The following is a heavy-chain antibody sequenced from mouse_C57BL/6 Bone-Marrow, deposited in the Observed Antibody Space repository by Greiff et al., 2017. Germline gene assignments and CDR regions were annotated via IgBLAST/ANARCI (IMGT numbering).Heavy chain of an antibody. V-gene: IGHV14-4*01. D-gene: IGHD1-1*01. CDR1: GFNIKDDY. Sequence: VQLQQSGAELVRPGASVKLSCTASGFNIKDDYMHWVKQRPEQGLEWIGWIDPENGDTDYASKFQGKATITADTSSNTAYLQLSSLTSEDTAVYYCTTLLRCFDYWGQGTTLTVSS. CDR3: TTLLRCFDY. CDR2: IDPENGDT. J-gene: IGHJ2*01.